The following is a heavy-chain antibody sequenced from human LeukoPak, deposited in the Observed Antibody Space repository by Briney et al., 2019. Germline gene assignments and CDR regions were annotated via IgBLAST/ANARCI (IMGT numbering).Heavy chain of an antibody. D-gene: IGHD4-11*01. Sequence: GASLRLSCAASGFTFGSHAMSWVRQTPTKGLEWVSAISGDGGATYYADSVKGRFTISRDNSKNTLSLQMNGLRADDTAVYYCAREYSKYPSNWSDPWGQGTLVTVSS. CDR3: AREYSKYPSNWSDP. J-gene: IGHJ5*02. CDR2: ISGDGGAT. CDR1: GFTFGSHA. V-gene: IGHV3-23*01.